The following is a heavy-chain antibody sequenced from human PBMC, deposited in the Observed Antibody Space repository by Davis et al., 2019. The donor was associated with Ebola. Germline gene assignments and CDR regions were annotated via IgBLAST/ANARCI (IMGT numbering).Heavy chain of an antibody. V-gene: IGHV3-48*02. CDR1: GFTFSSYS. CDR3: ARCRPIRRPVGGGYYYYYYYMDV. Sequence: PGGPLRLSCAASGFTFSSYSMNWFRQAPGKGLDWVSYISSSSSTIYYAASVKGRFTISRDNAKNSLYLKMNSMRDEETAVYYCARCRPIRRPVGGGYYYYYYYMDVWGKGTTVTVSS. J-gene: IGHJ6*03. CDR2: ISSSSSTI. D-gene: IGHD5-12*01.